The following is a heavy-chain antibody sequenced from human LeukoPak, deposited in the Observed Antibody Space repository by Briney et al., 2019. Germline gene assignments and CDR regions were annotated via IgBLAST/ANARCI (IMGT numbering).Heavy chain of an antibody. CDR1: GYSISSGYY. Sequence: SETLSLTCTVSGYSISSGYYWGWIRQPPGKGLEWIGSIYHSGSTYYNPSLKSRVTISVDTSKNQFSLKLSSVTAADTAVYYCARARGRILGIAVAAGYYMDVWGKGTTVTISS. CDR2: IYHSGST. J-gene: IGHJ6*03. V-gene: IGHV4-38-2*02. D-gene: IGHD6-19*01. CDR3: ARARGRILGIAVAAGYYMDV.